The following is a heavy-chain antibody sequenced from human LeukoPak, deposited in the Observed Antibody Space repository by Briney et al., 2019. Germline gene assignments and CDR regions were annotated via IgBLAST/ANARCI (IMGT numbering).Heavy chain of an antibody. CDR2: TRFDGKNK. CDR3: ARDRGYYGSGRSFDP. V-gene: IGHV3-30*02. J-gene: IGHJ5*02. Sequence: GGSLRLSCAASGFTFSRYGMHWVRQAPGKGLEWVSFTRFDGKNKYYADSVKGRFTISRDNSKNTLYLQMNSLRAEDTAVYYCARDRGYYGSGRSFDPWGQGTLVTVSS. D-gene: IGHD3-10*01. CDR1: GFTFSRYG.